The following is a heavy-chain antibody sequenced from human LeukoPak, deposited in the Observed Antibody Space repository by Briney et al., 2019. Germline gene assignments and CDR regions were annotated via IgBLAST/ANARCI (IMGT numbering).Heavy chain of an antibody. J-gene: IGHJ4*02. V-gene: IGHV4-59*08. CDR3: AGTRDGYNHY. CDR2: IYYVGST. Sequence: PSETLSLTCTVSGGSISSYYWSWIRQPPGKGLEWIGYIYYVGSTNYNPSLKSRVTISVDTSKNQFSLKLSSVTAADTAVYYCAGTRDGYNHYWGQGTLVTVSS. D-gene: IGHD5-24*01. CDR1: GGSISSYY.